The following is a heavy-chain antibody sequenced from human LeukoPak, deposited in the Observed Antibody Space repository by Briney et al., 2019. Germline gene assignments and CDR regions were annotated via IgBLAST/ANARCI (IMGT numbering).Heavy chain of an antibody. Sequence: SETLSLTCTVSGGSISSSSYYWGWIRQPPGKGLEWIGSIYYSGSTYYNPSLKSRVTISVDTSKNQFSLKLSSVTAADTAVYYCARDGYNPVAFDIWGQGTVVTVSS. CDR2: IYYSGST. V-gene: IGHV4-39*02. CDR1: GGSISSSSYY. D-gene: IGHD5-24*01. J-gene: IGHJ3*02. CDR3: ARDGYNPVAFDI.